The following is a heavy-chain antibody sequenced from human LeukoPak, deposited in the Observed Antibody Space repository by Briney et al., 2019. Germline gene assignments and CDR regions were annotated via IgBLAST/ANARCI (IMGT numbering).Heavy chain of an antibody. V-gene: IGHV4-61*08. CDR1: GGSISSGGYY. CDR3: AREGVVKGYFDY. CDR2: IYYRGST. D-gene: IGHD3-3*01. Sequence: SQTLSLTCTVSGGSISSGGYYWSWIRQPPGKGLEWIGYIYYRGSTNYNPSLKSRVTISLDTSKDQFSLKLSSVTAADTAVYYCAREGVVKGYFDYWGQGTLVTVSS. J-gene: IGHJ4*02.